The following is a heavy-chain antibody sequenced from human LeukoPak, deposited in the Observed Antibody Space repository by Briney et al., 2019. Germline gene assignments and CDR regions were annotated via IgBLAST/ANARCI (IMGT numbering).Heavy chain of an antibody. J-gene: IGHJ4*02. CDR2: IRYDGSNK. V-gene: IGHV3-30*02. CDR3: AKDHGRDYYGSGRYDY. D-gene: IGHD3-10*01. CDR1: GFTFSSYG. Sequence: GGSLRLSCAASGFTFSSYGMYWVRQAPGKGLEWVAFIRYDGSNKYYADSVKGRFTISRDNSKNTLYLQMNSLRAEDTAVYYCAKDHGRDYYGSGRYDYWGQGTLVTVSS.